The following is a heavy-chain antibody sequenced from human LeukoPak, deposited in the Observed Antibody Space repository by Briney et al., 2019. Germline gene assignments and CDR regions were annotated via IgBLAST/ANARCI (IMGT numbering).Heavy chain of an antibody. CDR3: ARGSTLPEGEWWFDP. V-gene: IGHV1-2*02. J-gene: IGHJ5*02. CDR1: GYTFTSYD. Sequence: GASVKVSCKASGYTFTSYDVNWVRQATGQGLEWMGWINPHTGGTNYAQKFQGRVTMTRDTSISTAYMELSRLRSDDTAVYHCARGSTLPEGEWWFDPWGQGTLVTVSS. CDR2: INPHTGGT. D-gene: IGHD2-21*01.